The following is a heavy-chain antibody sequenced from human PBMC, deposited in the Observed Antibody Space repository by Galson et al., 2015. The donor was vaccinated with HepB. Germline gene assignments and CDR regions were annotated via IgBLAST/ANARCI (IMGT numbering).Heavy chain of an antibody. CDR3: AKGRPERPPEHRGYDLPDY. CDR1: GFTFSSYA. D-gene: IGHD5-12*01. Sequence: SLRLSCAASGFTFSSYAMNWVRQAPGKGLEWVSGIGVNDGSIYYANSVKGRFTISRDNSKNTLYLQVNGLRVEDTAIYYCAKGRPERPPEHRGYDLPDYWGRGTLVTVSS. CDR2: IGVNDGSI. J-gene: IGHJ4*02. V-gene: IGHV3-23*01.